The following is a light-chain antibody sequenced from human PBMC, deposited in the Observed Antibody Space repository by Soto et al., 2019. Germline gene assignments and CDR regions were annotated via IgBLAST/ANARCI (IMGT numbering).Light chain of an antibody. CDR3: QGGSDYCA. Sequence: DIKMTQSPSSLSASTGDTVTITCRASQNIARYLSWYQQKPGKAPKLLIYATSALQSGVPSRFRGSGAGTEFTLTIRALQPEAFASYFCQGGSDYCAFGVGTKVEIK. J-gene: IGKJ4*01. V-gene: IGKV1-39*01. CDR1: QNIARY. CDR2: ATS.